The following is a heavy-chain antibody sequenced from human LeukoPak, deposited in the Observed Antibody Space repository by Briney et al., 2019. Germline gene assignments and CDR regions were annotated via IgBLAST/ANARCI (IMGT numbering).Heavy chain of an antibody. CDR2: IIPIFGTA. D-gene: IGHD6-6*01. V-gene: IGHV1-69*13. CDR3: ARRNSSWGGGAFDI. Sequence: SVKVSCKASGGTFSSYAISWVRQAPGQGLEWMGGIIPIFGTANYAQKFQGRVTITADESTSTAYMELSSLRSEDTAVYYCARRNSSWGGGAFDIWGQGTMVTVSS. CDR1: GGTFSSYA. J-gene: IGHJ3*02.